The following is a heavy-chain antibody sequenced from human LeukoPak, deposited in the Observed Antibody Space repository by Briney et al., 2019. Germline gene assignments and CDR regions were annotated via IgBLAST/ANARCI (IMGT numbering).Heavy chain of an antibody. CDR1: GFTFRNFD. CDR2: IKQDGSEK. V-gene: IGHV3-7*03. D-gene: IGHD2-15*01. Sequence: GGSLRLSCATSGFTFRNFDMAWVRQAPGKGLEWVANIKQDGSEKYYVDSVKGRFTISRDNAKNSLYLQMNSLRAEDTAVYYCAREKLPNYWGQGTLVTVSS. CDR3: AREKLPNY. J-gene: IGHJ4*02.